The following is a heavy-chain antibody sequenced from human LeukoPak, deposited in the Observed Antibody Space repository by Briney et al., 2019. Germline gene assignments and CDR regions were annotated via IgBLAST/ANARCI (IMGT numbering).Heavy chain of an antibody. V-gene: IGHV3-30*18. Sequence: GRSPRLSCAASGFTFSSYGMHWVRQAPGKGLEWVAVISYDGSNKYYADSVKGRFTISRDNSKNTLYLQMNSLRAEDTAVYYCAKGGARGYSITAVYDYRGQGTLVTVSS. CDR2: ISYDGSNK. D-gene: IGHD5-18*01. CDR1: GFTFSSYG. CDR3: AKGGARGYSITAVYDY. J-gene: IGHJ4*02.